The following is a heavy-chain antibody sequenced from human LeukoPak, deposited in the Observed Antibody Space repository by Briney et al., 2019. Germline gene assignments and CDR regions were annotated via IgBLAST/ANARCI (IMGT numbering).Heavy chain of an antibody. D-gene: IGHD6-13*01. CDR2: ISYHGNNK. J-gene: IGHJ4*02. CDR3: ARETGLGIAVAGTVDY. CDR1: GFTFTSYA. Sequence: QPGGSLRLSCGASGFTFTSYAMHWFRQAPGKGLEWVAGISYHGNNKYYVDSVKGRFTISRDNSNNTLYLQMNSLRADDTAVFYCARETGLGIAVAGTVDYWGQGTLVTVSS. V-gene: IGHV3-30*01.